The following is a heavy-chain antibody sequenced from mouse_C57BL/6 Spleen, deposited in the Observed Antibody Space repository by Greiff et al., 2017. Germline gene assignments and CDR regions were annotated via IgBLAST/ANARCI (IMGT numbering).Heavy chain of an antibody. V-gene: IGHV1-62-2*01. Sequence: QVQLKQSGAELVKPGASVKLSCKASGYTFTEYTIHWVKQRSGQGLEWIGWFYPGSGSIKYNEKFKDKATLTADKSSSTVYMELSRLTSEDSAVYFCARHEDLDDGYYEVAWFAYWGQGTLVTVSA. J-gene: IGHJ3*01. D-gene: IGHD2-3*01. CDR1: GYTFTEYT. CDR3: ARHEDLDDGYYEVAWFAY. CDR2: FYPGSGSI.